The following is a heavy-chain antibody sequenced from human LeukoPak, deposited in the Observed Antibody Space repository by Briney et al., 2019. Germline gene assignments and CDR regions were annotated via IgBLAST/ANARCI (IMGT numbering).Heavy chain of an antibody. J-gene: IGHJ4*02. CDR3: ARDLEIGSSSYYFDY. CDR2: IWYDGSSK. V-gene: IGHV3-33*01. D-gene: IGHD3-3*01. CDR1: GCTFSSYG. Sequence: GGSLRLSCAASGCTFSSYGMHWVRQAPGKGLEWVAVIWYDGSSKYYADSVRGRFTISRDNFKNTLYLQMNSLRAEDTAVYYCARDLEIGSSSYYFDYWGQGTLVTVSS.